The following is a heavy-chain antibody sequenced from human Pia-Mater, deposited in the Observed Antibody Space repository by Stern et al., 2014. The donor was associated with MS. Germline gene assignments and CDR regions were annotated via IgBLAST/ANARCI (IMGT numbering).Heavy chain of an antibody. J-gene: IGHJ5*02. CDR1: GFTLGSCA. D-gene: IGHD2/OR15-2a*01. CDR3: AKDRQYLTYFFDH. CDR2: VSYDGSNK. V-gene: IGHV3-30*18. Sequence: QVKLVQSGGGVVQPGRPLRISCVASGFTLGSCAMHWVRQAPGKGLEWVAGVSYDGSNKYYADSVKGRFTISRDNSQNTLYMQMSSLRPEYTAVYYCAKDRQYLTYFFDHWGQGSLVTVSS.